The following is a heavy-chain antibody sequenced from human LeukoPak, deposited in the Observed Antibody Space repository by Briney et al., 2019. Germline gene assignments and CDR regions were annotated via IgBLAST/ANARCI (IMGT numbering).Heavy chain of an antibody. CDR2: IYYSGST. CDR1: GGSISSGDYY. CDR3: ARAYDFWSGNYYYYMDV. Sequence: PSETLSLTCTVSGGSISSGDYYWSWIRQPPGKGLEWIGYIYYSGSTYYSPSLKSRVTISVDTSKNQFSLKLSSVTAADTAVYYCARAYDFWSGNYYYYMDVWGKGTTVTVSS. D-gene: IGHD3-3*01. J-gene: IGHJ6*03. V-gene: IGHV4-30-4*08.